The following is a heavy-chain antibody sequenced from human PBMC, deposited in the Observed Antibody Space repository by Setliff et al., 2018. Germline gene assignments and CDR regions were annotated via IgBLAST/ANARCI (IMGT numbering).Heavy chain of an antibody. Sequence: ASVKVSCKASGSTFTSYDINWVRQATGQGLEWMGWMNPNSGNTGYAQKFQGRVTMTRNTSISTAYMELSSLRSEDTAVYYCARGDTRRYYYGSGRYGVWGQGTTVTVSS. V-gene: IGHV1-8*01. CDR1: GSTFTSYD. D-gene: IGHD3-10*01. CDR2: MNPNSGNT. CDR3: ARGDTRRYYYGSGRYGV. J-gene: IGHJ6*02.